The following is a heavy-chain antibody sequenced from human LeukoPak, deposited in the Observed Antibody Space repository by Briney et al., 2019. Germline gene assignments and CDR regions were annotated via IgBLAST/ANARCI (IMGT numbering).Heavy chain of an antibody. Sequence: GASVKVSCKASGYTFTGYYMHWVRQAPGQGLEWMGRINPNSGGTNYAQKFQGRVTMTRDTSISTAYMELSRLRSDDTAVYYCARGDTVVVPAAILDYWGQGTLVTVSS. V-gene: IGHV1-2*06. CDR3: ARGDTVVVPAAILDY. J-gene: IGHJ4*02. CDR1: GYTFTGYY. CDR2: INPNSGGT. D-gene: IGHD2-2*01.